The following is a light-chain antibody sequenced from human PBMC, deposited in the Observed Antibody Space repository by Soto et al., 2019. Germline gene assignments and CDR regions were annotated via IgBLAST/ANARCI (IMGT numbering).Light chain of an antibody. CDR3: QHYHSYSGT. CDR1: QSISSW. V-gene: IGKV1-5*01. J-gene: IGKJ1*01. CDR2: DAS. Sequence: DMQMTQSPSTLSASVGDRVSITCRASQSISSWLAWYQQKPGKAPKLLIYDASSLESGVPSRFSGSGSGTEYTLTICSLHPADFATYYCQHYHSYSGTFRQGTKVDIK.